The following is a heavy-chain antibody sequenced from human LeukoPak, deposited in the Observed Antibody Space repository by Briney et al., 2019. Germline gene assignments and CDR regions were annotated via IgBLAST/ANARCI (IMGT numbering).Heavy chain of an antibody. CDR2: VSGSGSTT. V-gene: IGHV3-23*01. CDR3: ANYCSSTSCFDY. CDR1: GFTFSTYG. Sequence: GGTLRLSCAASGFTFSTYGMNWVRQAPGKGLEWVSAVSGSGSTTYYARSVKGRFTVSRDNAKNSLYLQMNSLRAEDTAVYYCANYCSSTSCFDYWGQGTLVTVSS. D-gene: IGHD2-2*01. J-gene: IGHJ4*02.